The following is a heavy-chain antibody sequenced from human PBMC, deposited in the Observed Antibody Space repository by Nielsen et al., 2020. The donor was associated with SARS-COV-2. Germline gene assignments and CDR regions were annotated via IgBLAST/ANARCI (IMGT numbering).Heavy chain of an antibody. CDR3: ARLKVRGGRQGFDY. CDR2: MSYDGSLK. V-gene: IGHV3-30*03. J-gene: IGHJ4*02. D-gene: IGHD3-10*01. Sequence: VREAPGKGLDWVAVMSYDGSLKFYADSVKGRFTISRDNSKNTSFLQMSSLRPEDAAVYYCARLKVRGGRQGFDYWGQGTLVTVSS.